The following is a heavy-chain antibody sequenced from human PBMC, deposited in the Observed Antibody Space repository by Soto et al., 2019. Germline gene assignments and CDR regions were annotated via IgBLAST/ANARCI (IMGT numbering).Heavy chain of an antibody. CDR2: ISGSGGST. D-gene: IGHD2-21*02. J-gene: IGHJ2*01. CDR1: GFTFSSYA. V-gene: IGHV3-23*01. CDR3: AKRHSVVTGYWYFDL. Sequence: EVQLLESGGGLVQPGGSLSLSCAASGFTFSSYAMSWVRQAPGKGLEWVSAISGSGGSTYNADSVKGRFTISRDNSKNTLYRHLNGLRAEDTAVYYCAKRHSVVTGYWYFDLCGRGTLFAVSS.